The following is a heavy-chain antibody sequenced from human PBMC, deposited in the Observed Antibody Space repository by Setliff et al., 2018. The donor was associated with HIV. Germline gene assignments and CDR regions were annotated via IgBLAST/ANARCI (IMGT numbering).Heavy chain of an antibody. CDR3: ARIFGDQGYYYGMDV. J-gene: IGHJ6*02. D-gene: IGHD3-3*01. CDR2: IYYSGST. V-gene: IGHV4-59*01. CDR1: GGSISSYY. Sequence: LSLTCTVSGGSISSYYWSWIRQPPGKGLEWIGYIYYSGSTNYNPSLKSRVTISVDTSKNQFSLKLSSVIAADTAVYCCARIFGDQGYYYGMDVWGQGTTVTVSS.